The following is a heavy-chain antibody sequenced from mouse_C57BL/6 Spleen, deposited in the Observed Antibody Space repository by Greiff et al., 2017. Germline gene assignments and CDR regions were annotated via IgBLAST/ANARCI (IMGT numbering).Heavy chain of an antibody. D-gene: IGHD2-5*01. J-gene: IGHJ4*01. CDR2: IYPRSGNT. CDR3: AVYSNYDAMGY. CDR1: GYTFTSYG. Sequence: VMLVESGAELARPGASVKLSCKASGYTFTSYGISWVKQRTGQGLEWIGEIYPRSGNTYYNEKFKGKATLTADKSSSTAYMELRSLTSEDSAVYFCAVYSNYDAMGYWGQGTSVTVSS. V-gene: IGHV1-81*01.